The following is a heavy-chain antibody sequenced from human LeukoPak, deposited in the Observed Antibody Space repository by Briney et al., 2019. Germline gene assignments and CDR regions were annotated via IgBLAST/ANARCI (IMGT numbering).Heavy chain of an antibody. Sequence: SETLSLTCTVSGGSISSYYWSWIRQPPGKGLEWIGYIYYSGSTNYNPSLKSRVTISVDTSKNQFSLKLSSVTAADTAVYYCARGPVAYYYDSSPNWFDPWGQGTLVTVSS. CDR1: GGSISSYY. V-gene: IGHV4-59*01. CDR2: IYYSGST. D-gene: IGHD3-22*01. J-gene: IGHJ5*02. CDR3: ARGPVAYYYDSSPNWFDP.